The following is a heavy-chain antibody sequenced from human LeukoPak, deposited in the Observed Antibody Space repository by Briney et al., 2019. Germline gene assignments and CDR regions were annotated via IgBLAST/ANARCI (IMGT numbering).Heavy chain of an antibody. V-gene: IGHV3-30-3*01. Sequence: PGRSLRLSCAASGFTFSSYAMPWVRQAPGKGLEWVAVISYDGSNKYYADSVKGRFTISRDNSENTLYLQMNSLRAEDTAVYYCACLVGPWDNYFDYWGQGTLVTVSS. J-gene: IGHJ4*02. D-gene: IGHD1-26*01. CDR2: ISYDGSNK. CDR1: GFTFSSYA. CDR3: ACLVGPWDNYFDY.